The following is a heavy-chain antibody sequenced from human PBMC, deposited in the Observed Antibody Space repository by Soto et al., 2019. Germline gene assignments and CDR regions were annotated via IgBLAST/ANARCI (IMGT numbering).Heavy chain of an antibody. Sequence: PGGSLRLSCAASGFTFSSYWMSWVRQAPGKGLEWVANIKQDGSEKYYVDSVKGRFTISRDNAKNSLYLQMNSLRAEDTAVYYCARDNLYYDIPPPGWGQGTLVTVSS. CDR2: IKQDGSEK. D-gene: IGHD3-9*01. V-gene: IGHV3-7*01. CDR1: GFTFSSYW. J-gene: IGHJ4*02. CDR3: ARDNLYYDIPPPG.